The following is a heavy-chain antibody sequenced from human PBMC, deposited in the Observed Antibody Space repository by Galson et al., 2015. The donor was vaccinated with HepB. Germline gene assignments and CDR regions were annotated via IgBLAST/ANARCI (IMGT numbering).Heavy chain of an antibody. CDR1: GGTFSSYA. D-gene: IGHD2-21*02. V-gene: IGHV1-69*04. Sequence: SVKVSCKASGGTFSSYAISWVRQAPGQGLEWMGRIIPILGIANYAQKFQGRVTITADKSTSTAYMELSSLRSDDTAVYYCARGWVTATPLPPPGYGMDVWGQGTTVTVSS. CDR2: IIPILGIA. J-gene: IGHJ6*02. CDR3: ARGWVTATPLPPPGYGMDV.